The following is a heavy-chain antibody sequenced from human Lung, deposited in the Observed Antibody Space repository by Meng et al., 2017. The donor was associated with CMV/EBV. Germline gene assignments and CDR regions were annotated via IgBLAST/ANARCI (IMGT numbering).Heavy chain of an antibody. J-gene: IGHJ5*02. CDR3: ARRTYYDFWSGYSNWFDP. CDR1: GYTFTGYY. CDR2: INPNSGGT. D-gene: IGHD3-3*01. V-gene: IGHV1-2*02. Sequence: GSXXVSXKASGYTFTGYYMHWVRQAPGQGLEWVGWINPNSGGTNYAQKFQGRVTMTRDTFISTVYMELSRVRSDDTAVYYCARRTYYDFWSGYSNWFDPWGQGXLVTVSS.